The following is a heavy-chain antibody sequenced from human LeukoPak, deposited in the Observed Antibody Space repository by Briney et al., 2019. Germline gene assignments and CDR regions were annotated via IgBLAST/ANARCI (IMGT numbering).Heavy chain of an antibody. J-gene: IGHJ4*02. V-gene: IGHV3-7*01. CDR1: GFTFSSYW. CDR2: IKQDGSEQ. D-gene: IGHD3-22*01. Sequence: GGSLRLSCAASGFTFSSYWMSWVRQAPGKGLEWVANIKQDGSEQYYVDSVKGRFTISRDNAKNSLDLQRNSLRAEDTAVYYCARDQSRIDSSYDYWGQGTLVTVSS. CDR3: ARDQSRIDSSYDY.